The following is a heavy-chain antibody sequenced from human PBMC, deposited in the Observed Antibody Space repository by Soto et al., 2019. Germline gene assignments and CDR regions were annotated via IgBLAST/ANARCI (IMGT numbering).Heavy chain of an antibody. Sequence: LRLSCAASGFTFGSYSMNWVRQAPGKGLEWVSYISSSSSTIYYADSVKGRFTISRDNAKNSLYLQMNSLRDEDTAVYYCARDWAYSSSYYYGMDVWGQGTTVTVSS. CDR1: GFTFGSYS. D-gene: IGHD6-6*01. V-gene: IGHV3-48*02. J-gene: IGHJ6*02. CDR3: ARDWAYSSSYYYGMDV. CDR2: ISSSSSTI.